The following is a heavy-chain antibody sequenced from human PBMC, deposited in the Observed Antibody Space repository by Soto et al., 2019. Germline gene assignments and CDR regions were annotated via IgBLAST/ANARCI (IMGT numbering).Heavy chain of an antibody. V-gene: IGHV4-59*01. CDR3: ARVGGLAARTFDY. CDR1: VGSISDFY. J-gene: IGHJ4*02. CDR2: IYYSGST. Sequence: PSETLSLTCTVSVGSISDFYWSWIRQPPGKGLEWIGYIYYSGSTNYNPSLKSRVTISVDTSKNQFSLNLRSMSPADTAVYYCARVGGLAARTFDYWGPGNLVTVSS. D-gene: IGHD6-6*01.